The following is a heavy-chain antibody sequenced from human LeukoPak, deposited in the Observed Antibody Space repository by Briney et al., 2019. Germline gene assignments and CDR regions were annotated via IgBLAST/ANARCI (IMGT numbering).Heavy chain of an antibody. D-gene: IGHD4-17*01. CDR3: AREPRSYDYGQYFQH. V-gene: IGHV3-30-3*01. J-gene: IGHJ1*01. CDR2: ISYDGSNK. CDR1: GFTVSSNY. Sequence: PGGSLRLSCAASGFTVSSNYMSWVRQAPGKGLEWVAVISYDGSNKYYADSVKGRSTISRDNSKNTLYLQMNSLRAEDTAVYYCAREPRSYDYGQYFQHWGQGTLVTVSS.